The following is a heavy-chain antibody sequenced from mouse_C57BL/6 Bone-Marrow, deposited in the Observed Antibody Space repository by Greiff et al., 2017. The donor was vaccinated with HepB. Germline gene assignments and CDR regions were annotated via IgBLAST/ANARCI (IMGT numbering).Heavy chain of an antibody. J-gene: IGHJ3*01. V-gene: IGHV5-12*01. CDR3: ARLGFAY. Sequence: EVKVEESGGGLVQPGGSLKLSCAASGFTFSDYYMYWVRQTPEKRLEWVAYISNGGGSTYYPDTVKGRFTISRDNAKNTLYLQMSRLKSEDTAMYYCARLGFAYWGQGTLVTVSA. CDR1: GFTFSDYY. CDR2: ISNGGGST.